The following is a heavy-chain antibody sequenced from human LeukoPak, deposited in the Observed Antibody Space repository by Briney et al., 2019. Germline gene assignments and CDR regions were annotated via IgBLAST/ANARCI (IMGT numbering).Heavy chain of an antibody. J-gene: IGHJ3*02. V-gene: IGHV4-39*07. D-gene: IGHD1-14*01. CDR3: ARANLYRWEPTGTVDAFDI. Sequence: SETLSLTCTVSGGSISSSSYYWGWIRQPPGKGLEWIGSIYYSGSTYYNPSLKSRVTISVDTSKNQFSLKLSSVTAADTAVYYCARANLYRWEPTGTVDAFDIWGQGTMVTVSS. CDR2: IYYSGST. CDR1: GGSISSSSYY.